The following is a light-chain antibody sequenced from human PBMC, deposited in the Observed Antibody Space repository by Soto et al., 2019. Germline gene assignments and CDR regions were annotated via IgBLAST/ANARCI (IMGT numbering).Light chain of an antibody. J-gene: IGKJ4*01. V-gene: IGKV3-20*01. CDR1: QSVSSSY. Sequence: EIVLTQSPGTLSLSPGERATLSCRASQSVSSSYLAWYQQKPGQAPRLLIYGASSRATGIPDRFSGSGSGTGFTLTISRLEPEDFEVYYCQQYGSSPLTFGGGTKVDIK. CDR3: QQYGSSPLT. CDR2: GAS.